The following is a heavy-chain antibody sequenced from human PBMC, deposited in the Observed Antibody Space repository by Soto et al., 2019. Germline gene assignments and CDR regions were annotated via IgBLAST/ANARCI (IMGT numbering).Heavy chain of an antibody. V-gene: IGHV3-30-3*01. Sequence: PGGSLRLSCAASGFTFSSYAMHWVRQAPGKGLEWVAVISYDGSNKYYADSVKGRFTISRDNSKNTLYLQMNSLRAEDTAVYYCARDRQYCTNGVCYTDYYYGMDVWGQGTTVTVSS. CDR3: ARDRQYCTNGVCYTDYYYGMDV. J-gene: IGHJ6*02. CDR2: ISYDGSNK. D-gene: IGHD2-8*01. CDR1: GFTFSSYA.